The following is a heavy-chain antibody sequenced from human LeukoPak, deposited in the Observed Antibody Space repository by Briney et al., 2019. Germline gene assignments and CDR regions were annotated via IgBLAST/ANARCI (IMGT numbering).Heavy chain of an antibody. V-gene: IGHV3-30*02. CDR2: VRFDGSNK. D-gene: IGHD6-6*01. J-gene: IGHJ3*02. CDR1: GFTFSSYG. Sequence: GGSLRLSCAASGFTFSSYGMHWVRQAPGKRLEWVAFVRFDGSNKYYADSVKGRFTISRDNSKNTLYLQVDSLRAEDTAVYYCAKSSSGLYAFDIWGQGTMVTVSS. CDR3: AKSSSGLYAFDI.